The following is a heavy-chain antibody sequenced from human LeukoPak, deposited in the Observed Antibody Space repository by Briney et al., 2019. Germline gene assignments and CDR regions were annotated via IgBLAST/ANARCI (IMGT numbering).Heavy chain of an antibody. J-gene: IGHJ4*02. CDR2: IKQDGSEK. CDR1: GFTFSTYW. V-gene: IGHV3-7*01. CDR3: ARQTAGYYSPFDY. Sequence: GGFLRLSCAASGFTFSTYWMSWVRQAPGKGLEGVANIKQDGSEKYYVDSVKGRFTISRDNANNSLFLQMNSLRVEDSAVYYCARQTAGYYSPFDYWGQGTLVTVSS. D-gene: IGHD3-9*01.